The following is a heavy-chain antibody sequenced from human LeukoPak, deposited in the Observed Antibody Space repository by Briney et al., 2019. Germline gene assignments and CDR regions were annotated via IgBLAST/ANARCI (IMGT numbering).Heavy chain of an antibody. CDR3: ARGQGATVPKVGKNWFDP. CDR1: VGSFSGYH. D-gene: IGHD1-26*01. Sequence: SETLSLTCAVYVGSFSGYHWNWIRQPPGKGPEWIGEVNESGGTNISPSLRSRVILSVDTSMNQFSLKLISVTAADTGVYYCARGQGATVPKVGKNWFDPWGHGTRVIVSP. V-gene: IGHV4-34*01. J-gene: IGHJ5*02. CDR2: VNESGGT.